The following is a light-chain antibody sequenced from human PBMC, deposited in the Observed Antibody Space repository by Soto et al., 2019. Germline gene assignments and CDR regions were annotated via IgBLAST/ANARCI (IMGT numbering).Light chain of an antibody. J-gene: IGLJ2*01. CDR2: EVT. CDR1: NSDVGAYYL. V-gene: IGLV2-23*02. CDR3: CSYAGGTSL. Sequence: QSVLTQPASVSGSPGQSITISCTGTNSDVGAYYLVSWYQHHPGKVPKLIIYEVTKRPSGVSDRFSGSKSGNTASLTISGLQAEDEADYYCCSYAGGTSLFGGGTKLTVL.